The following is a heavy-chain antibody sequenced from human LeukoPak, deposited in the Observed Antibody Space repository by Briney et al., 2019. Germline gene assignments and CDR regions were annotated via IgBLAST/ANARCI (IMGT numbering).Heavy chain of an antibody. CDR2: ITGSSGGT. D-gene: IGHD3-9*01. Sequence: PGGSLRLSCAASGFTFSNYAMSWVRQAPGKGLEWVSAITGSSGGTYYADSVKGRFTISRDNSKNTLYLQMNSLRAEDTAVYYCAKWGGYDVLTGYYDPDYWGQGTLVTVSS. V-gene: IGHV3-23*01. J-gene: IGHJ4*02. CDR3: AKWGGYDVLTGYYDPDY. CDR1: GFTFSNYA.